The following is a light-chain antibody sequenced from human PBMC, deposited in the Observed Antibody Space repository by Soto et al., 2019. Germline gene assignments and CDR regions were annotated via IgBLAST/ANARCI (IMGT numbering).Light chain of an antibody. CDR2: DVT. CDR1: SSDVGAYNY. V-gene: IGLV2-11*01. J-gene: IGLJ2*01. CDR3: CSYAGSYSVI. Sequence: QSVLTQPRSVSESPGQSVTISCTGTSSDVGAYNYVSWYQQHPGKAPKIMIYDVTKRPSGVPNRFSGSKSGNTASLTISGLQAEDEADYYCCSYAGSYSVIFGGGTKVTVL.